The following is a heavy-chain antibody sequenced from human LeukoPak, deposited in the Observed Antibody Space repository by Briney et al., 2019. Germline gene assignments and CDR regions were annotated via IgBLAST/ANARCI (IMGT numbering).Heavy chain of an antibody. D-gene: IGHD3-10*02. J-gene: IGHJ6*04. V-gene: IGHV3-20*04. Sequence: GGSLRLSCAASGYTFGDYGMSWVRQVPGKGLEWVSGTNRRGDITGYADFVKGRFTISRDNAKNSLYLQMNSLRAEDTAVYYCAELGITMIGGVWGKGTTVTISS. CDR3: AELGITMIGGV. CDR2: TNRRGDIT. CDR1: GYTFGDYG.